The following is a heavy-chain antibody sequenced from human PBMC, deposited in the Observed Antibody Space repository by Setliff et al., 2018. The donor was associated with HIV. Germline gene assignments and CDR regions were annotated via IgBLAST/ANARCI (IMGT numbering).Heavy chain of an antibody. CDR3: AKYATPGPSRIFDY. D-gene: IGHD2-2*01. CDR2: IYTSGST. CDR1: GGSISSHY. Sequence: PSETLSLTCTVSGGSISSHYWSWIRQPAGKGLEWIGHIYTSGSTIYNPSLKSRVTISVDTSKNQFSLKLSPVTAADTAVYYCAKYATPGPSRIFDYWGPGALVTVS. V-gene: IGHV4-4*07. J-gene: IGHJ4*02.